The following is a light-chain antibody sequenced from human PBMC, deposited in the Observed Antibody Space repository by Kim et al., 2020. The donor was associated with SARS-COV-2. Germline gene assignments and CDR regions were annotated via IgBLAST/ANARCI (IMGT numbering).Light chain of an antibody. J-gene: IGLJ2*01. Sequence: PGQTGRITCSGDALPKQYAYWYQQKPGQAPVLVIYKDSERPSGIPERFSGSSSGTTVTLTISGVQAEDEADYYCQSADSSGTYVVFGGGTQLTVL. CDR2: KDS. CDR1: ALPKQY. V-gene: IGLV3-25*03. CDR3: QSADSSGTYVV.